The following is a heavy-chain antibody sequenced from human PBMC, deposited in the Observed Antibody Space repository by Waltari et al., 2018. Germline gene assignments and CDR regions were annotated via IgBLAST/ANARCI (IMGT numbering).Heavy chain of an antibody. V-gene: IGHV4-34*01. CDR2: IHHTGDT. J-gene: IGHJ4*02. CDR3: ASRIGGISPLTG. CDR1: GGSFKAYY. Sequence: QVQLQQWGAGLLKPSETLSLTCAVYGGSFKAYYWTWIRQSPEKGLEWIGEIHHTGDTIDNPSLKSRVAILMDASKNQFSLSLKLVAAADTAIYYCASRIGGISPLTGWGQGTPVIVSA. D-gene: IGHD1-26*01.